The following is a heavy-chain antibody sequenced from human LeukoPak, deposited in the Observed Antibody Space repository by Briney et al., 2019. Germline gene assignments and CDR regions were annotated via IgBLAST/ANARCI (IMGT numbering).Heavy chain of an antibody. D-gene: IGHD1-26*01. CDR1: GYTFTGYY. CDR3: ASGHSGSYYSVPFDY. Sequence: GASVKVSCKASGYTFTGYYMHWVRQAPGQGLEWMGRIIPILGIANYAQKFQGRVTITADKSTSTAYMELSSLRSEDTAVYYCASGHSGSYYSVPFDYWGQGTLVTVSS. V-gene: IGHV1-69*02. J-gene: IGHJ4*02. CDR2: IIPILGIA.